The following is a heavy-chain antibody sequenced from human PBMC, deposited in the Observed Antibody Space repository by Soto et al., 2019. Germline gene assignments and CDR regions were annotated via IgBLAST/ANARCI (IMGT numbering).Heavy chain of an antibody. Sequence: SVKVSCKASGYTFTDYYLCWVRQAPGQGLEWLGWINPNSGATNYAQKFQGWVTMTRDTSISTAYMEVRRLKSDDTAVYYCARSHFISPGCYEYQYYGMDVWGQGTTVTVSS. J-gene: IGHJ6*02. CDR2: INPNSGAT. V-gene: IGHV1-2*04. CDR3: ARSHFISPGCYEYQYYGMDV. CDR1: GYTFTDYY. D-gene: IGHD2-2*01.